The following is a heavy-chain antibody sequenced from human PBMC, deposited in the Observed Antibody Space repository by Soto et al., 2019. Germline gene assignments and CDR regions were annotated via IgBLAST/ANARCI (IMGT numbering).Heavy chain of an antibody. CDR3: ARASRTIVLVPAAMPQPDY. CDR2: IYHSGST. CDR1: GGSISSGGYS. V-gene: IGHV4-30-2*01. J-gene: IGHJ4*02. Sequence: PSETLSLTCAVSGGSISSGGYSWSWIRQPPGKGLEWIGYIYHSGSTYYNPSLKSRVTISVDRSKNQFSLKLSSVTAADTAVYYCARASRTIVLVPAAMPQPDYWGQGTLVTVSS. D-gene: IGHD2-2*01.